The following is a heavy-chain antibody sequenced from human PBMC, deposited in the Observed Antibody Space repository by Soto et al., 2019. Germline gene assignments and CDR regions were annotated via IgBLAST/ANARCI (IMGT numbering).Heavy chain of an antibody. Sequence: ASVKVSCKASGYTFTSYAMHWVRQAPGQRLEWMGWINAGNGNTKYSQKFQGRVTITRDTSASTAYMELSSLRSDDTAVYYCARVTWQQLGENWFDPWGQGTLVTVSS. V-gene: IGHV1-3*01. CDR1: GYTFTSYA. CDR3: ARVTWQQLGENWFDP. D-gene: IGHD6-13*01. J-gene: IGHJ5*02. CDR2: INAGNGNT.